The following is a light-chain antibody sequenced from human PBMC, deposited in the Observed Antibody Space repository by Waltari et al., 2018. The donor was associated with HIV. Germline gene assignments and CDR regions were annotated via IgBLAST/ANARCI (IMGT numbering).Light chain of an antibody. Sequence: TQSPAALSVSPGQRATLSCRAMPSINRDVAWFQQRPGQRPRLLVYGASTRANGVPARFSGGVSGTEFTLTISSLQPEDFAVYYCQSYRTWPPMYTFGQGTKLE. CDR2: GAS. V-gene: IGKV3-15*01. CDR1: PSINRD. CDR3: QSYRTWPPMYT. J-gene: IGKJ2*01.